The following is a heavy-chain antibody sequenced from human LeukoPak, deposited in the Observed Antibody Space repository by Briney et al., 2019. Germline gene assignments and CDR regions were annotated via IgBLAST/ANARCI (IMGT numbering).Heavy chain of an antibody. CDR1: GFTFSSYA. CDR3: ARDSGYSYGRGYFDY. Sequence: GGSLRLSCAASGFTFSSYAMHWVRQAPGKGLEWVAVISYDGSNKYYADSVKGRFTISRDNSKNTLYLQVNSLRAEDTAVYYCARDSGYSYGRGYFDYWGQGTLVTVSP. V-gene: IGHV3-30*04. D-gene: IGHD5-18*01. J-gene: IGHJ4*02. CDR2: ISYDGSNK.